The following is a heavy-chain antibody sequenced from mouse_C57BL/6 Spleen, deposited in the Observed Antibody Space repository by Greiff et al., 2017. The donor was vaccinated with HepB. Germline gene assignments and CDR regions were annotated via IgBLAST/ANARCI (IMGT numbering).Heavy chain of an antibody. Sequence: EVQLQESGPVLVKPGASVKMSCKASGYTFTDYYMNWVKQSHGKSLEWIGVINPYNGGTSYNQKFKGKATLTVDKSSSTAYMELNSLTSEDSAVYYCARSGDYGSSYWYFDVWGTGTTVTVSS. J-gene: IGHJ1*03. CDR1: GYTFTDYY. D-gene: IGHD1-1*01. CDR3: ARSGDYGSSYWYFDV. CDR2: INPYNGGT. V-gene: IGHV1-19*01.